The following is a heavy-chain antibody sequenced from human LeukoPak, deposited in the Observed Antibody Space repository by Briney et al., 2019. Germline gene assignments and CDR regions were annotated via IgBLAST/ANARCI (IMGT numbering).Heavy chain of an antibody. CDR2: TYSRSNWSN. D-gene: IGHD3-10*01. CDR1: GDSLSSNSAA. Sequence: SQTLSLTCVISGDSLSSNSAAWNWIRQSPSRGLEWLGRTYSRSNWSNDYALSVKSRITISPDTSKNQFSQHLKSVTPEDTAVYYCARDGSLWFGESSYYFDFWGQGILVTVSS. V-gene: IGHV6-1*01. CDR3: ARDGSLWFGESSYYFDF. J-gene: IGHJ4*02.